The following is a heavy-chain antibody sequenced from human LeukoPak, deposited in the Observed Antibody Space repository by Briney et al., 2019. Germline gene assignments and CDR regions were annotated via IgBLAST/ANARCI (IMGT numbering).Heavy chain of an antibody. CDR1: GFTFSSYG. V-gene: IGHV3-30*18. Sequence: GGSLRLSCAASGFTFSSYGMHWVRQAPGKGLEWVAVISYDGSNKYYADSVKGRFTISRDNSKNTLYLQMNSLRAEDTAVYYCAKRITIFGVVIGGDWFDPWGQGTLVTVSS. J-gene: IGHJ5*02. D-gene: IGHD3-3*01. CDR2: ISYDGSNK. CDR3: AKRITIFGVVIGGDWFDP.